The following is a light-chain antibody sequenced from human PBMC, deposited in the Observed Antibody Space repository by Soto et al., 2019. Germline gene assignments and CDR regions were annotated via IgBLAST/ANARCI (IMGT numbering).Light chain of an antibody. CDR2: GAS. V-gene: IGKV3-15*01. Sequence: EIVMTQSPATLSVSPGERATLSCRASQSVSANLAWYQQKPGQAPRLLIYGASTRATGIPARCSGSGSGTEFTLTITSLQAEDFAVYYCQQYNNWPPLTFGGGNKVEIK. CDR3: QQYNNWPPLT. CDR1: QSVSAN. J-gene: IGKJ4*01.